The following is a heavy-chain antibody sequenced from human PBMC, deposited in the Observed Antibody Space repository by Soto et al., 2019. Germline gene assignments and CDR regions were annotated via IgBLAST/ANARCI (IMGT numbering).Heavy chain of an antibody. CDR2: IDNSGGIT. D-gene: IGHD5-18*01. J-gene: IGHJ4*02. CDR1: GFTFSTYA. V-gene: IGHV3-23*05. Sequence: EVQLLESGGGLVQPGGSLRLSCTASGFTFSTYAMSWVRQAPGKGLEWVSTIDNSGGITYYADSVKGRFTISRDNSKTTLYLQMNSLRADDTAVYYCAKGGYNDGFLFDGWGQGTLVTVSS. CDR3: AKGGYNDGFLFDG.